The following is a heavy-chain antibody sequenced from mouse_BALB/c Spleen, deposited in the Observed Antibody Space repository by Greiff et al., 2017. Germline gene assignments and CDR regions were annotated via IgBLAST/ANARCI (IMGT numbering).Heavy chain of an antibody. CDR1: GYTFTSYW. V-gene: IGHV1-7*01. CDR2: INPSTGYT. J-gene: IGHJ3*01. D-gene: IGHD2-1*01. CDR3: ARLRGNYPCAY. Sequence: QVQLQQSGAELAKPGASVKMSCKASGYTFTSYWMHWVKQRPGQGLEWIGYINPSTGYTEYNQKFKDKATLTADKSSSTAYMQLSSLTSEDSAVYYCARLRGNYPCAYWGQGTLVTVSA.